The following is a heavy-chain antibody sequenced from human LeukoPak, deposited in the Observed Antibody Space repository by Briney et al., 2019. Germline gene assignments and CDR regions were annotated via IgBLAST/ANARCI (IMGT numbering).Heavy chain of an antibody. CDR3: AKFDNYDFWSGYYTFDY. J-gene: IGHJ4*02. V-gene: IGHV3-23*01. Sequence: GGSLRLSCAASGFTFSSYAMSWVRQAPGKGLEWVSAISGSGGSTYYADSVKGRFTISRDNSKNTLYLQMNSLRAEDTVVYYCAKFDNYDFWSGYYTFDYWGQGTLVTVSS. CDR1: GFTFSSYA. CDR2: ISGSGGST. D-gene: IGHD3-3*01.